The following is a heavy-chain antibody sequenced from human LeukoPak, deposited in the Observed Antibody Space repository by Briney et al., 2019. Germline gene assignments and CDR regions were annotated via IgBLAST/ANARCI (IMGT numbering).Heavy chain of an antibody. CDR1: GGSISSSSYY. V-gene: IGHV4-39*01. D-gene: IGHD3-16*02. CDR2: IYYSGST. CDR3: ASVLRLGELSLNSMYGGVDY. J-gene: IGHJ4*02. Sequence: SETLSLTCTVSGGSISSSSYYWGWIRQPPGKGLEWIGSIYYSGSTYYNPSLKSRVTISVDTSKNQFSLKLSSVTAADTAVYYCASVLRLGELSLNSMYGGVDYWGQGTLVTVSS.